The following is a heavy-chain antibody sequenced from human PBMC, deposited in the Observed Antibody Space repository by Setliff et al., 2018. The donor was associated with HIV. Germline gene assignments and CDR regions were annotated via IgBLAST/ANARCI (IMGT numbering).Heavy chain of an antibody. CDR3: ARWGAGYNSYDS. J-gene: IGHJ4*02. D-gene: IGHD5-12*01. CDR2: IYYDGST. V-gene: IGHV4-61*01. CDR1: GGSIDNNKYY. Sequence: PSETLSLTCSVSGGSIDNNKYYWTWIRQPPGKGLEWIGTIYYDGSTIYDPSLRSRVTMSVDTSKNQFSVKLNSVTAADTAVYFCARWGAGYNSYDSWGQGSLVTVSS.